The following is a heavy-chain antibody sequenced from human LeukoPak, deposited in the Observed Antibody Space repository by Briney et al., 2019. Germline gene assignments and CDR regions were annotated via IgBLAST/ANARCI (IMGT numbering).Heavy chain of an antibody. CDR2: FDPEDGET. Sequence: ASVKVSCKVSGYTLTELSMHWVRQAPGKGLEWMGGFDPEDGETIYAQKFQGRVTMTEDTSTDTAYMELSSLRSEDTAVYYCATDLRNYYDSSGYTNQNFDYWGRGTLVTVSS. J-gene: IGHJ4*02. V-gene: IGHV1-24*01. CDR1: GYTLTELS. D-gene: IGHD3-22*01. CDR3: ATDLRNYYDSSGYTNQNFDY.